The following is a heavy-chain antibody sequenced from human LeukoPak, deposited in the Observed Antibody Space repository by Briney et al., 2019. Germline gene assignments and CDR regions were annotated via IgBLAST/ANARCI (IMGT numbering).Heavy chain of an antibody. CDR2: ISPTGSTA. D-gene: IGHD6-6*01. J-gene: IGHJ4*02. Sequence: GGSLRLSCTASGFSFSGHWMHWARQLPGKGLVWVSRISPTGSTASYADSVKGRFTVSRDNAKNTLYLQVNNRRAEDTAVYYCARGPNSNWSGLDFWGQGTLLTVSS. V-gene: IGHV3-74*01. CDR3: ARGPNSNWSGLDF. CDR1: GFSFSGHW.